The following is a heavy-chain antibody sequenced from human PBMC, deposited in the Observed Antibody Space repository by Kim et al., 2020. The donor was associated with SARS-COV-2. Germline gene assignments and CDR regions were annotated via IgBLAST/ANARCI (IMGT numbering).Heavy chain of an antibody. V-gene: IGHV3-74*01. J-gene: IGHJ4*02. CDR2: INRDGSTT. CDR1: GFTFNTYW. CDR3: ARDSHDYVWGSPLLIDY. D-gene: IGHD3-16*01. Sequence: LSLTCAASGFTFNTYWMHWVRQAPGKGLLWVSRINRDGSTTSYADSVKGRFTISRDNAKNTLYLQMNSLRAEDTAVYYCARDSHDYVWGSPLLIDYWGQRTLVTVSS.